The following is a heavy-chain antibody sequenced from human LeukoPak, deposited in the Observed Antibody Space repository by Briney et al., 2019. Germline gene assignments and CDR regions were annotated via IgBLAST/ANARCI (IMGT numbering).Heavy chain of an antibody. V-gene: IGHV1-18*01. D-gene: IGHD3-10*01. Sequence: ASVKVSCKASGYTFTSYGISWVRQAPGQGLEWMGWISAYNGNTNYAQKLQGRVTMTTDTSTSTAYMELRSLRSDDTAVYYCVRRDYYGSGSYGLDVWGQGTTVTVSS. CDR3: VRRDYYGSGSYGLDV. J-gene: IGHJ6*02. CDR2: ISAYNGNT. CDR1: GYTFTSYG.